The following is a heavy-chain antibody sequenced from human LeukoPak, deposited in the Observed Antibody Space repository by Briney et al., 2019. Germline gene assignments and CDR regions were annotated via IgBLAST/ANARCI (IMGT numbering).Heavy chain of an antibody. CDR2: INHSGST. CDR3: ARLGYCSSTSCYDDY. D-gene: IGHD2-2*01. CDR1: GGSFSGYY. J-gene: IGHJ4*02. V-gene: IGHV4-34*01. Sequence: PSETLSLTCAVYGGSFSGYYWSWLRQPPGKGLEWIGEINHSGSTNYNPSLKSRVTISVDTSKNQFSRKLSSVTAADTAVYYCARLGYCSSTSCYDDYWGQGTLVTVSS.